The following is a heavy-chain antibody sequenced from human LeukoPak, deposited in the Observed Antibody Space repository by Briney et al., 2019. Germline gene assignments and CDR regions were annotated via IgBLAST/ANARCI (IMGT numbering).Heavy chain of an antibody. D-gene: IGHD6-19*01. V-gene: IGHV4-39*07. Sequence: SETLSLTCTVSGGSISSSSYYWGWIRQPPGKGLEWIGSIYYSGSTYYNPSLKSRVTISVDTSKNQFSLKLSSVTAADTAVYYCARVFGIAVANFDYWGQGTQVTVSS. CDR1: GGSISSSSYY. J-gene: IGHJ4*02. CDR2: IYYSGST. CDR3: ARVFGIAVANFDY.